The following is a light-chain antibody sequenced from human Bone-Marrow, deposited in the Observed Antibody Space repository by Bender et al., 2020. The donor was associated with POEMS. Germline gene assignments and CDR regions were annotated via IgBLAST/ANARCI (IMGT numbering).Light chain of an antibody. CDR1: SSNTGSGYD. V-gene: IGLV1-40*01. CDR3: QSYENSLSGWV. CDR2: GYN. J-gene: IGLJ3*02. Sequence: QSVLTQPPSVSGAPGQRVTISCTGSSSNTGSGYDINWYQHLPGTAPNLLIYGYNNRPSGFPNRFSSSKSGTSASLTISGLQAEDEGDYYCQSYENSLSGWVFGGGTKLTVL.